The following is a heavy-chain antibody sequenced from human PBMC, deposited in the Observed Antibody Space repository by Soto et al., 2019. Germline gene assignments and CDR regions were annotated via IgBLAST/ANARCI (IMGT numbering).Heavy chain of an antibody. CDR1: GGTFSSYA. CDR3: ATGVVRGVKDY. Sequence: GASVKVSCKASGGTFSSYAISWVRQAPGQGLEWMGGIIPIFGTANYAQKFQGRVTITADESTSTVYKELSSLRSEDTAVYYCATGVVRGVKDYWGQGTLVTVSS. V-gene: IGHV1-69*13. D-gene: IGHD3-10*01. CDR2: IIPIFGTA. J-gene: IGHJ4*02.